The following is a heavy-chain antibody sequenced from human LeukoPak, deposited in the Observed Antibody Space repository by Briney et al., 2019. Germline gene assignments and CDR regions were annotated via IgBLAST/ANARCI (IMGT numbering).Heavy chain of an antibody. CDR1: GFTFSSYW. Sequence: GGSLRLSCAASGFTFSSYWMHWVRQAPGKGLVWVSRINSDGSSTSYADSVKGRFTISRDNAKNTMYLQMNSLRAEDTAVYYCASLDYGDYIGYYYYGMDVWGQGTRSPSP. J-gene: IGHJ6*02. CDR2: INSDGSST. D-gene: IGHD4-17*01. CDR3: ASLDYGDYIGYYYYGMDV. V-gene: IGHV3-74*01.